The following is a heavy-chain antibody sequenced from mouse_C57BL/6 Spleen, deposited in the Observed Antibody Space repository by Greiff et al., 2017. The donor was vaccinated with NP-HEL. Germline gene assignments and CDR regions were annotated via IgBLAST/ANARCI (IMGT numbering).Heavy chain of an antibody. CDR2: ISSGGDYI. D-gene: IGHD4-1*01. CDR1: GFTFSSYA. CDR3: TRALNWAWFAY. J-gene: IGHJ3*01. Sequence: EVKLVESGEGLVKPGGSLKLSCAASGFTFSSYAMSWVRQTPEKRLEWVAYISSGGDYIYYVDTVKGRFTISRDNARNTLYLQMSSLKSEDTAMYYCTRALNWAWFAYWGQGTLVTVSA. V-gene: IGHV5-9-1*02.